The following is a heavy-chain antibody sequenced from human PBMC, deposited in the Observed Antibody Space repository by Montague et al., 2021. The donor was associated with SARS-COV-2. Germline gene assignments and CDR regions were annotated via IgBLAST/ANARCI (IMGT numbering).Heavy chain of an antibody. D-gene: IGHD3-3*01. CDR2: INHTGSA. J-gene: IGHJ3*01. V-gene: IGHV4-34*01. CDR3: ARGQLTISVGLIFIPAAGHLDG. Sequence: SETLSLTCAVYSGSFSDFYWTWIRQSPGKGLEWIGEINHTGSATYNPSLKVRVTLSRDTSKNQSSLTLQSVTPADPAVYYCARGQLTISVGLIFIPAAGHLDGWGQGTSVTVSS. CDR1: SGSFSDFY.